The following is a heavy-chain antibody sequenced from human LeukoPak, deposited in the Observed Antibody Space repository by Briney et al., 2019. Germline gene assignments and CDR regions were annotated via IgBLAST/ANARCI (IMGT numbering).Heavy chain of an antibody. Sequence: GGSLRLSCAASGFTVSSNYMSWVRQAPGEGLEWVSVIYSGGSTYYADSVKGRFTISRDNSKNTLYLQMNSLRAEDTAVYYCARVRGYYYYYYMDVWGKGTTVTVSS. CDR3: ARVRGYYYYYYMDV. D-gene: IGHD3-16*01. CDR1: GFTVSSNY. CDR2: IYSGGST. V-gene: IGHV3-53*01. J-gene: IGHJ6*03.